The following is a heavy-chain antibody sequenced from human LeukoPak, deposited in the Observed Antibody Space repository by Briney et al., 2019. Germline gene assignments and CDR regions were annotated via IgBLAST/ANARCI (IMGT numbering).Heavy chain of an antibody. J-gene: IGHJ3*02. CDR2: ISAYNGNT. CDR1: GYTFTSYG. CDR3: ARAPQTRWELAVIDAFDI. V-gene: IGHV1-18*01. D-gene: IGHD1-26*01. Sequence: GASVKVSCKASGYTFTSYGISWVRQAPGQGLEWMGWISAYNGNTNYAQKLQGRVTMTTDTSTSTAYMELRSLRSDDTAVYYCARAPQTRWELAVIDAFDIWGQGTRVSVSS.